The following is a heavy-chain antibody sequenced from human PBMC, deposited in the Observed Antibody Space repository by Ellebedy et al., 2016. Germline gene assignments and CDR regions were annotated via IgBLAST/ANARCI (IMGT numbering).Heavy chain of an antibody. V-gene: IGHV1-8*01. Sequence: ASVKVSCKASGDTFTSYDINWVRQAAGQGLEWMGWMNPKSGHTGYAQKFQGRVTMTRSTSISTAYMELSSLRFEDTAVYYCARGRKGGYYGSGSYYYWGQGTLVTVSS. CDR3: ARGRKGGYYGSGSYYY. D-gene: IGHD3-10*01. J-gene: IGHJ4*02. CDR1: GDTFTSYD. CDR2: MNPKSGHT.